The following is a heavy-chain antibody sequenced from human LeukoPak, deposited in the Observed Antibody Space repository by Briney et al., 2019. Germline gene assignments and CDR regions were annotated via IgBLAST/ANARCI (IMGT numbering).Heavy chain of an antibody. CDR3: AKDIGVGYCNGCLFDY. CDR1: GFTFSTFA. D-gene: IGHD2-15*01. Sequence: GGSLRLSCAASGFTFSTFAMIWVRQPPGKGLEWVSLISWDGGSTYYADSVKGRFTISRDNSKNSLYLQMNSLRTEDTALYYCAKDIGVGYCNGCLFDYWGQGTLVTVSS. CDR2: ISWDGGST. V-gene: IGHV3-43*02. J-gene: IGHJ4*02.